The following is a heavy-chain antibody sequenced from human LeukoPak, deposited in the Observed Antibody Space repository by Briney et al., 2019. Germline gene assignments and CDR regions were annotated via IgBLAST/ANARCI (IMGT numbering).Heavy chain of an antibody. CDR3: AKGSSWYGRYYFDY. Sequence: GGSLRLSCAASGFTFSSYSMNWVRQAPGKGLEWVSSISSSSSYIYYADSVRGRFTISRDNAKNSLYLQMNSLRAEDTAVYYCAKGSSWYGRYYFDYWGQGTLVTVSS. D-gene: IGHD6-13*01. V-gene: IGHV3-21*01. CDR2: ISSSSSYI. J-gene: IGHJ4*02. CDR1: GFTFSSYS.